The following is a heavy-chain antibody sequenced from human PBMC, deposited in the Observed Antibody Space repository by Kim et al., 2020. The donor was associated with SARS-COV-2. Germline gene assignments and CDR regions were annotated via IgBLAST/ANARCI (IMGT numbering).Heavy chain of an antibody. J-gene: IGHJ4*02. V-gene: IGHV3-23*03. D-gene: IGHD6-19*01. CDR3: ATTTSGWIFDY. Sequence: ADPMKGRFTTSRDNSQTQLNLKINSIRAEDTAVYYCATTTSGWIFDYWGQGTMVTVSS.